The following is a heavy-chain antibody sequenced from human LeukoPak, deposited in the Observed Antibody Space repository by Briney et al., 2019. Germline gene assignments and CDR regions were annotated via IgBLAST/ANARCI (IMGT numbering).Heavy chain of an antibody. V-gene: IGHV3-23*01. CDR1: GFTFSSYA. J-gene: IGHJ5*02. D-gene: IGHD1-14*01. CDR2: ISGSGGST. CDR3: ARDQNGRDWFDP. Sequence: GGSLRLSCAASGFTFSSYAMSWVRQAPGKGLEWVSAISGSGGSTYYADSVKGRFTISRDNSKNTLYLQMNSLRAEDTAVYYCARDQNGRDWFDPWGQGTLVTVSS.